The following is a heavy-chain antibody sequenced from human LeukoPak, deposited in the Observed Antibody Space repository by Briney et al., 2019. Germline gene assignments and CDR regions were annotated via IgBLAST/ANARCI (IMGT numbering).Heavy chain of an antibody. J-gene: IGHJ4*02. D-gene: IGHD3-10*01. CDR2: IYHSGST. V-gene: IGHV4-38-2*02. CDR1: GYSISSGYY. Sequence: SETLSLTCAVSGYSISSGYYWGWIRQPPGKGLEWIGSIYHSGSTYYNPSLKSRVTISVDTSKNQFSLKLSSVTAADTAVYYCARDSPGPVLLWFGELGYWGQGTLVTVSS. CDR3: ARDSPGPVLLWFGELGY.